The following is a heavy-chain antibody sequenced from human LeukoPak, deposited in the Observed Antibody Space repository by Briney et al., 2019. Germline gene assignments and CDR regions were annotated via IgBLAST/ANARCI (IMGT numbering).Heavy chain of an antibody. J-gene: IGHJ4*02. D-gene: IGHD6-19*01. CDR1: GYTFTGYY. CDR2: INPNSGGS. CDR3: ASVNGITVAAIIDY. V-gene: IGHV1-2*02. Sequence: ASVKVSCKASGYTFTGYYIHWVRQAPGQGLEWMGWINPNSGGSNYAQKFQGRVTMTRDTSTSTAYMELSRLRFDGTAVYYCASVNGITVAAIIDYWGQGTLVTVSS.